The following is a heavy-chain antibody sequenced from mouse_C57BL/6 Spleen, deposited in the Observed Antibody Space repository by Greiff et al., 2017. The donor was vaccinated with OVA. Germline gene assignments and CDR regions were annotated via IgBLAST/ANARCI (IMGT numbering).Heavy chain of an antibody. CDR3: ARSTTVGEWYFDD. Sequence: VQLQQSGAELVKPGASVKISCKASGYTFTDYYINWVKQRPGQGLEWIGKIGPGSGSTSYNEKFKGKATLTADNASSTAYMQLSSLTSEDSAVYFCARSTTVGEWYFDDWGTGTTVTVSS. CDR2: IGPGSGST. J-gene: IGHJ1*03. CDR1: GYTFTDYY. V-gene: IGHV1-77*01. D-gene: IGHD2-12*01.